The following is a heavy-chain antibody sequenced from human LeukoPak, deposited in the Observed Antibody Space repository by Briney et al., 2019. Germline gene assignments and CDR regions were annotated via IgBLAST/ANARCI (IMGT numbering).Heavy chain of an antibody. CDR2: IKQDGSEK. CDR3: ASAVGVGYWYFDL. Sequence: GGSLRLSCAASGFTLSSYWMSWVRQAAGKGLEWVANIKQDGSEKYYVDSVKGRFTISRDNAKNSLFLQMNSLRAEDTAVYYCASAVGVGYWYFDLWGRGTLVTVSS. D-gene: IGHD3-3*01. J-gene: IGHJ2*01. CDR1: GFTLSSYW. V-gene: IGHV3-7*01.